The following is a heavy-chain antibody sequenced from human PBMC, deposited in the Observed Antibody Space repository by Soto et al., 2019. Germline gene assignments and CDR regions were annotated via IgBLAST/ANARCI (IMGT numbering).Heavy chain of an antibody. CDR2: INAGNGNT. V-gene: IGHV1-3*01. CDR3: ARENLPAEGPWGSGYSPLGY. CDR1: GYTFTSYA. D-gene: IGHD3-22*01. J-gene: IGHJ4*02. Sequence: GASVKVSCKASGYTFTSYAMHWVRQAPGQRLEWMGWINAGNGNTKYSQKFQGRVTITRDTSASTAYMELSSLRSEDTAVYYCARENLPAEGPWGSGYSPLGYWGQGTLVTVSS.